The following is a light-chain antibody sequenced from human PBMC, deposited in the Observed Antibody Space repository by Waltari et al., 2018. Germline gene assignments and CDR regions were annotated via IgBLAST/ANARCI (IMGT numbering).Light chain of an antibody. CDR2: GAF. V-gene: IGKV3-15*01. CDR3: QQYDNWLGT. J-gene: IGKJ1*01. Sequence: EIVMTQSPATLSVFPGERATHSCRASQSIRSNLAWYQHKPGQAPRLLIYGAFTRATGIPARFSGSGSGTEFTLTISSLQSEDFAVYFCQQYDNWLGTFGQGTKVEIK. CDR1: QSIRSN.